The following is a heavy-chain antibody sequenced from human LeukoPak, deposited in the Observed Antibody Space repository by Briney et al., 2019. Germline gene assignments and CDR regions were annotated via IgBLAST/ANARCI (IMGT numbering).Heavy chain of an antibody. J-gene: IGHJ4*02. D-gene: IGHD5-18*01. Sequence: ATVKVSRTPSGSTFTSYDISWVRKAPGQGLEWMGWICAYNGNTTYAQKLHGKGPMTTDTSTSTDYMEMRSLRSDDTAVYYCARVYTAMAEPFDYWGQGTLVTVSS. V-gene: IGHV1-18*01. CDR2: ICAYNGNT. CDR1: GSTFTSYD. CDR3: ARVYTAMAEPFDY.